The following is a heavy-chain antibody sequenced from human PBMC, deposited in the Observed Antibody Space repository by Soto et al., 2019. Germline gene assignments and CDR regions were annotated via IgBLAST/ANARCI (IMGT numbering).Heavy chain of an antibody. D-gene: IGHD4-4*01. J-gene: IGHJ5*02. V-gene: IGHV3-30*03. Sequence: GGSLRLSCAASGFTFSSYGMHWVRQAPGKGLEWVAVISYDGSNKYYADSVKGRFTIPRDNSKNTLYLQMNSLRAEDTAVYYCARESGALTVTRYNWFDPCGQGTLVTVSS. CDR1: GFTFSSYG. CDR2: ISYDGSNK. CDR3: ARESGALTVTRYNWFDP.